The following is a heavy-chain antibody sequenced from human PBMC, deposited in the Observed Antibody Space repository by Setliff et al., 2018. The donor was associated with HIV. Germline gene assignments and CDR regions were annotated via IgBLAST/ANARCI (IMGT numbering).Heavy chain of an antibody. CDR2: IYYSGST. CDR3: ARTKDCSNTSCPGTHYYYMDV. V-gene: IGHV4-39*01. J-gene: IGHJ6*03. CDR1: GGSISSGYYY. Sequence: ASETLSLTCTVSGGSISSGYYYWGWIRQPPGKGLEWIGTIYYSGSTYYNPSLKSRVTISVDTSKNQFSLKLSSVTAADTAVYYCARTKDCSNTSCPGTHYYYMDVWGKGTTVTVS. D-gene: IGHD2-2*01.